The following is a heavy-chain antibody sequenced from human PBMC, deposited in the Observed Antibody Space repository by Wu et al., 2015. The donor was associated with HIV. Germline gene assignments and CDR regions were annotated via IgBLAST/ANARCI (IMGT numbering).Heavy chain of an antibody. J-gene: IGHJ4*02. CDR3: ATCPLDWNRPLHFDS. D-gene: IGHD3/OR15-3a*01. Sequence: QVQLVQSGAEVKKPGSSVKVSCKASGGTFNNYAVSWVRQAPGQGLEWMAGTIPVFGTVNYAQKFQGRVALSADDSSDTAYMELSRLRYEDTAVYFCATCPLDWNRPLHFDSVGPGNPVRRL. CDR2: TIPVFGTV. V-gene: IGHV1-69*12. CDR1: GGTFNNYA.